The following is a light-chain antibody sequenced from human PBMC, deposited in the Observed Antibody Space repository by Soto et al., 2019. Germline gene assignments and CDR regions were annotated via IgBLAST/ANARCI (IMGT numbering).Light chain of an antibody. CDR1: QSVSSSY. Sequence: EIVLTQSPGTLSLSPGERATLSCRASQSVSSSYLAWYQQKPGQAPRLLIYATSTRATGIPDRFSGSGSETDFTLTISRLEPEDFEVYYCQHYGASPRTFGQGTKVDNK. J-gene: IGKJ1*01. V-gene: IGKV3-20*01. CDR3: QHYGASPRT. CDR2: ATS.